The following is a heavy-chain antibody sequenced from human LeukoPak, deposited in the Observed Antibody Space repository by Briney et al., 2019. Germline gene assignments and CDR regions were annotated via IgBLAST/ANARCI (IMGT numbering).Heavy chain of an antibody. Sequence: GGSLRLSCAASGFTFSSYAMSWVAQAPGKGLEWVSAISGSGGSTYYADSVKGRFTISRDNSKNTLYLQMNSLRAEDTAVYYCARAGKVVTSFFDCWGQGTLVTVSS. CDR2: ISGSGGST. D-gene: IGHD3-22*01. V-gene: IGHV3-23*01. J-gene: IGHJ4*02. CDR3: ARAGKVVTSFFDC. CDR1: GFTFSSYA.